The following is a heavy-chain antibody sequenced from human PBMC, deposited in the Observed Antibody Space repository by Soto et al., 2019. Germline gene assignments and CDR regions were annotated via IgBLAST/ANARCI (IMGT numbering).Heavy chain of an antibody. CDR1: GFTFSSYA. CDR2: ISGSGANT. J-gene: IGHJ4*02. D-gene: IGHD6-19*01. CDR3: AKCAGSGWYPDY. Sequence: EVQLLESAGGLVQPGGSLSLSCAASGFTFSSYAMRWVRQAPGKGLEWVSGISGSGANTYYADSVKGRFTISRDNSKNTLFLQLNSLKAEDTAVYYCAKCAGSGWYPDYWGQGTLVTVSS. V-gene: IGHV3-23*01.